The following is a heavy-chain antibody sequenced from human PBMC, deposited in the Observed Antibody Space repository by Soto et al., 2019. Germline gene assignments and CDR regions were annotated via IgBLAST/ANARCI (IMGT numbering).Heavy chain of an antibody. D-gene: IGHD3-9*01. Sequence: GGSLRLSCAASGFTVSSNYMSWVRQAPGKGLEWVSVIYSGGSTYYADSVKGRFTISRDNSKNTLYLQMNSLRAEDTAVYYCARDYNDILTGYRTHDAFDIWGQGTMVTVSS. V-gene: IGHV3-66*01. CDR3: ARDYNDILTGYRTHDAFDI. J-gene: IGHJ3*02. CDR2: IYSGGST. CDR1: GFTVSSNY.